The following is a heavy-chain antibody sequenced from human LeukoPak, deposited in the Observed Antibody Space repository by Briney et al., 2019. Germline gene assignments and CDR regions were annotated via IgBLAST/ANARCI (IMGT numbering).Heavy chain of an antibody. D-gene: IGHD1-7*01. Sequence: SVKVSCRSSGYTLHSHAISWVRQAPGQGLEWMGSIIPAFGTADYAQKFQGRVTITTDRSTSTDYMEMSSLRSEDMAVYYCARDYNWNFANSSPFDYWGQGTLVTVSA. CDR2: IIPAFGTA. CDR3: ARDYNWNFANSSPFDY. J-gene: IGHJ4*02. V-gene: IGHV1-69*05. CDR1: GYTLHSHA.